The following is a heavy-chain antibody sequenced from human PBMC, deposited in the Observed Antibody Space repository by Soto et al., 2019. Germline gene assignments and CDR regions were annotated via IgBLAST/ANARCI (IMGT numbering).Heavy chain of an antibody. Sequence: QVQLVQSGAEVKKPGASVKVSCEASGYTFTSYGISWVRQAPGQGLEWMGWISAYNGNTNYAQKVQGRVTMTTDTSTSTAYMELRSLRSDDTAVYYCGRADGGGGYFSYYMDVWGKGTTVTVSS. CDR2: ISAYNGNT. CDR3: GRADGGGGYFSYYMDV. D-gene: IGHD4-17*01. V-gene: IGHV1-18*01. J-gene: IGHJ6*03. CDR1: GYTFTSYG.